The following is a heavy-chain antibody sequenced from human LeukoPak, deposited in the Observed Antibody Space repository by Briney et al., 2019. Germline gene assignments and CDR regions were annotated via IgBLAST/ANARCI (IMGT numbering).Heavy chain of an antibody. J-gene: IGHJ4*02. CDR3: ARGLTLGYSYELAY. Sequence: SETLSLTCTVSGGSIRSNYYWGWIRQPPGKGLEWIGSIYYSGNSYYNPSLKSRVTMSIDTSKNQFSLKVNSVTAADTAVYYCARGLTLGYSYELAYWGQGTLVTVSS. CDR2: IYYSGNS. V-gene: IGHV4-39*07. CDR1: GGSIRSNYY. D-gene: IGHD5-18*01.